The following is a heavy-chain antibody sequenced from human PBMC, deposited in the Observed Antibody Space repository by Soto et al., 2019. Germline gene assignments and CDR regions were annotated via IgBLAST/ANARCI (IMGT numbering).Heavy chain of an antibody. V-gene: IGHV3-48*03. CDR1: GFTFRSYE. CDR2: ITSSGRII. Sequence: EVQLVESGGDLVQPGGSLRLSCATSGFTFRSYEMNWVRQAPGKGLEWISYITSSGRIIYYADSVEGRFTVARDNAKNSLYLQMKSLRAEDTAVYYCARGGATGGVVDHWGQGALVTVSS. CDR3: ARGGATGGVVDH. D-gene: IGHD2-8*02. J-gene: IGHJ4*02.